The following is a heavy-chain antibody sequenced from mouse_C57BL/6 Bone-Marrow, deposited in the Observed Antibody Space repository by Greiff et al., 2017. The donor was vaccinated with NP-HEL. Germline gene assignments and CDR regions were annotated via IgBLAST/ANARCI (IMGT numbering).Heavy chain of an antibody. CDR1: GFTFSDYG. J-gene: IGHJ4*01. CDR3: ARGKLGYAMDY. CDR2: ISSGSSTI. V-gene: IGHV5-17*01. D-gene: IGHD4-1*01. Sequence: DVKLVESGGGLVKPGGSLKLSCAASGFTFSDYGMHWVRQAPEKGLEWVAYISSGSSTIYYPDTVKGRFTISRDNAKNTLFLQMTSLRSEDTAMYYCARGKLGYAMDYWGQGTSVTVSS.